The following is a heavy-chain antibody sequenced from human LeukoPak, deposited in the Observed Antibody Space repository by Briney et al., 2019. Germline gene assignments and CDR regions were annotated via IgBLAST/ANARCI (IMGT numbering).Heavy chain of an antibody. J-gene: IGHJ6*03. D-gene: IGHD2-8*01. V-gene: IGHV3-30*02. CDR1: GFNFRSYG. Sequence: GGSLRLSCAASGFNFRSYGMHWVRHTPGKGVEWVAFIQYDGSTKVYADSVKGRVTISRDNSKNTVHLEMNSLKAEDTAVYYCAKVPRMAYYYYMDVWGKGTTVTVSS. CDR2: IQYDGSTK. CDR3: AKVPRMAYYYYMDV.